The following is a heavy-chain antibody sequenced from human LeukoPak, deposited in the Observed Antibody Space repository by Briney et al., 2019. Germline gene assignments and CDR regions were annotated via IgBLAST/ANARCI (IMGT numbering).Heavy chain of an antibody. J-gene: IGHJ4*02. CDR1: GFTFSRYE. CDR2: INSRGSAI. D-gene: IGHD4-11*01. V-gene: IGHV3-48*03. CDR3: ARAHSKYDY. Sequence: AGGSLRLSCAASGFTFSRYEMNWVRQAPGKGLEWVSYINSRGSAIYYADSVKGRFTISRDNAQNSLYLQMNSLRAEDTAVYYCARAHSKYDYWGQGTLVTVSS.